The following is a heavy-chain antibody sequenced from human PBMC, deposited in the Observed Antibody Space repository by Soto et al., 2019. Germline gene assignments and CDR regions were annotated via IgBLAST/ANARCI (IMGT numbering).Heavy chain of an antibody. CDR3: GTHGLGVPSPPYFDI. J-gene: IGHJ4*02. CDR1: AGTFTGYV. V-gene: IGHV1-69*01. Sequence: QLVQSGSEVKKPGSSVKVSCQASAGTFTGYVVTWVRQAPGQGLEWMGEFVPLFGTTKYARTFPGRLTITAEESTSTAYMEVRTLKSDDTAVYYCGTHGLGVPSPPYFDIWGQGTMVTVSS. CDR2: FVPLFGTT.